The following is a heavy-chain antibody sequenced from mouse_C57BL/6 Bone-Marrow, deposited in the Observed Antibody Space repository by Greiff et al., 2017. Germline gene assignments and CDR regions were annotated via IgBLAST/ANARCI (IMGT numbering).Heavy chain of an antibody. J-gene: IGHJ3*01. CDR1: GFTFSSYA. CDR3: ARDHDYDATWFAY. CDR2: ISDGGSYT. D-gene: IGHD2-4*01. Sequence: DVKLQESGGGLVKPGGSLKLSCAASGFTFSSYAMSWVRQTPEKRLEWVATISDGGSYTYYPDNVKGRFTISRDNAKNNLYLQMSHLKSEDTAMYYCARDHDYDATWFAYWGQGTLVTVSA. V-gene: IGHV5-4*01.